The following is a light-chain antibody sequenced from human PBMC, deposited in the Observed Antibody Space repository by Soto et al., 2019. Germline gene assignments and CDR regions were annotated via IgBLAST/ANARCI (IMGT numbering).Light chain of an antibody. J-gene: IGKJ5*01. V-gene: IGKV3-15*01. CDR1: QPVSDK. Sequence: EVVMTQSPANLSLSPGAGATLSYWASQPVSDKLAWYQQKPGQAPRLLIYGASARALGIPARFSGSGSGTDFTLAISGLEPADFAVYFCHQYGTSPQTFGQGTRLEIK. CDR2: GAS. CDR3: HQYGTSPQT.